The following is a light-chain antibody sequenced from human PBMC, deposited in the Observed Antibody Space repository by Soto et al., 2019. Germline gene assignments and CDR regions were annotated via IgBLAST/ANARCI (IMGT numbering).Light chain of an antibody. CDR3: QQYGSSPTCT. Sequence: DIHITHSPSSLSASVGDTVTITCRASQSISSYLNLYQQKPGKAPKLLIYAASIFQSGVPSRFSGSGSGTDFTLPISRLEPEDFAVYYCQQYGSSPTCTFGQGTKVDI. CDR1: QSISSY. V-gene: IGKV1-39*01. CDR2: AAS. J-gene: IGKJ1*01.